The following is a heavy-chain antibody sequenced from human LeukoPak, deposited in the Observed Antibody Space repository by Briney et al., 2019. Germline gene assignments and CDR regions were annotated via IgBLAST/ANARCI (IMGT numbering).Heavy chain of an antibody. CDR1: GFTFRYNW. J-gene: IGHJ4*02. Sequence: GALRLSCAASGFTFRYNWMHWVRPAPGKGLVWVSRISSDGRTTHYADSVKGRFTISRDSAKNTLFLQMNDLRAEDTAVYYCLGYYSGSPNWGQGTLVTVSS. D-gene: IGHD3-10*01. CDR2: ISSDGRTT. CDR3: LGYYSGSPN. V-gene: IGHV3-74*01.